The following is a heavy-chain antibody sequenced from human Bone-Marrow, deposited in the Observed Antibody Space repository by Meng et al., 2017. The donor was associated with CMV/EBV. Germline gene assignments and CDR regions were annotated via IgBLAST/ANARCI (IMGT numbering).Heavy chain of an antibody. J-gene: IGHJ4*02. Sequence: GESLKISCATSGFTFSIFGMHWVRQAPGKGLEWVAFIRYDGSNNYYADSVKGRFTISRDNSKNTLYLQMNSLRAEDTAVYHCAKTYYDFRSGYKVPFDYWGQGTLVTVSS. CDR3: AKTYYDFRSGYKVPFDY. CDR1: GFTFSIFG. CDR2: IRYDGSNN. D-gene: IGHD3-3*01. V-gene: IGHV3-30*02.